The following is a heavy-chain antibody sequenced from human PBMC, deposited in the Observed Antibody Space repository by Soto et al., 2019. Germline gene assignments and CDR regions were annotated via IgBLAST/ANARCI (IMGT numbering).Heavy chain of an antibody. CDR1: GFTFSNYW. Sequence: EVLLVESGGGLVQPGGSLRLSCAASGFTFSNYWMTWVRQAPGKGLEWVANIKQDGSDKYYVDSVKGRFTISRDNAKNSLFLQMNSLRAEDTAVYYCARGVGYSGYDPLNCWDQGTLVTVSS. CDR3: ARGVGYSGYDPLNC. J-gene: IGHJ4*02. V-gene: IGHV3-7*01. CDR2: IKQDGSDK. D-gene: IGHD5-12*01.